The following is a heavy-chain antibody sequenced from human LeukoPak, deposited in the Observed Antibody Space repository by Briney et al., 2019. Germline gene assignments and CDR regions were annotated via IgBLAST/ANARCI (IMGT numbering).Heavy chain of an antibody. Sequence: GGSLRLSCAASGFTFSSYEMNWVRQAAGKGLEWVSYICSSGSTIYYADSVKGRFTISRDNAKNSLYLQMNSLRAEDTAVYYCARISRTYGYYDYWGQGTLVTVSS. V-gene: IGHV3-48*03. J-gene: IGHJ4*02. D-gene: IGHD3-10*01. CDR3: ARISRTYGYYDY. CDR2: ICSSGSTI. CDR1: GFTFSSYE.